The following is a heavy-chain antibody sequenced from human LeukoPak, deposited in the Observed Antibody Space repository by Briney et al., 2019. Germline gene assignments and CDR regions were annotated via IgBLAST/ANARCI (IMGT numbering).Heavy chain of an antibody. Sequence: GASVKVSCKASGYTFTGYYMHWVRQAPGQGLEWMGRINPNSGGTNYAQKFQGRVTMTRDTSISTAYMELSRLRSDDTAVYYCARDRSWAIFGVVIMYYFDYWGQGTLVTVSS. CDR1: GYTFTGYY. CDR2: INPNSGGT. V-gene: IGHV1-2*06. J-gene: IGHJ4*02. D-gene: IGHD3-3*01. CDR3: ARDRSWAIFGVVIMYYFDY.